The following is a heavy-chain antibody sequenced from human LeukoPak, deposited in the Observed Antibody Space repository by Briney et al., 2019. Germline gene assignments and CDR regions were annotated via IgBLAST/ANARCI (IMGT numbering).Heavy chain of an antibody. J-gene: IGHJ4*02. V-gene: IGHV1-46*01. CDR1: GYTGYY. CDR2: INPSGTNT. Sequence: ASVKVSCKASGYTGYYMHWVRQAPGQGLEWMGLINPSGTNTNYAQKFRGRVTMTRDTSTSTVYMDLSSLRSEDTAMYFCAREESGGYFDYWGQGTLVTVSS. D-gene: IGHD2-8*02. CDR3: AREESGGYFDY.